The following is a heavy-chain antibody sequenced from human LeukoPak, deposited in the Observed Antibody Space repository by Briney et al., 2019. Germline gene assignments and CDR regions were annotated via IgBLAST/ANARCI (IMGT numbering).Heavy chain of an antibody. CDR1: GFTFSSYE. J-gene: IGHJ4*02. D-gene: IGHD4-11*01. Sequence: AGGSLRLSCAASGFTFSSYEMNWVRQAPGKGLEWVSYISSSGSTIYYADSVKGRFTISRDNAKNSLYLQMNSLRAEDTAVYYCARESTVAPVRFDYWGQGTLVTVSS. CDR2: ISSSGSTI. V-gene: IGHV3-48*03. CDR3: ARESTVAPVRFDY.